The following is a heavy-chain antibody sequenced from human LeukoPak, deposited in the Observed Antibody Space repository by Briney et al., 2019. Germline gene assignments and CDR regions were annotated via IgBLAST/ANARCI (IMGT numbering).Heavy chain of an antibody. J-gene: IGHJ1*01. CDR3: ARARIAAAGTGYFQH. D-gene: IGHD6-13*01. CDR2: IYYSGST. Sequence: SETLSLTCSVSGGSISSSSYYWGWIRQPPGKGLEWIGNIYYSGSTYYNPSLKSRVTISLDTSKNQFSLKLSSVTAADTAVYYCARARIAAAGTGYFQHWGQGALRTVSS. V-gene: IGHV4-39*01. CDR1: GGSISSSSYY.